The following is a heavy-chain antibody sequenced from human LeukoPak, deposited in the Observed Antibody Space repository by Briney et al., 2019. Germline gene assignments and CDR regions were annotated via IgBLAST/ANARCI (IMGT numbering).Heavy chain of an antibody. CDR3: ATEIYYYDSSGYYHYYFDY. CDR2: ISYEESKI. CDR1: GFSFTNYA. D-gene: IGHD3-22*01. J-gene: IGHJ4*02. V-gene: IGHV3-30*03. Sequence: GGSLRLSRTGSGFSFTNYAMHWVRQAPGEGLEWVAVISYEESKIYYADSVKGRFTISRDLSTNTLYLQMNSLRAEDTAVYYCATEIYYYDSSGYYHYYFDYWGQGTLVTVSS.